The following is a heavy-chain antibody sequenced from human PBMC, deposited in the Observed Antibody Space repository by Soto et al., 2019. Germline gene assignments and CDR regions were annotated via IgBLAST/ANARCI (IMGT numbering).Heavy chain of an antibody. J-gene: IGHJ4*02. CDR1: GFSFSTYW. D-gene: IGHD2-21*01. CDR2: IRQDGIEK. CDR3: VRGCGHPQCPYYFDS. Sequence: EVQLVESGGDLVQPGGSLRLSCAASGFSFSTYWMTWVRQAPGKGLEWVATIRQDGIEKHCVDSVKGRFTISRDNAANSLFLQMDSLGAEDSAIYYCVRGCGHPQCPYYFDSWGRGILVTVSS. V-gene: IGHV3-7*04.